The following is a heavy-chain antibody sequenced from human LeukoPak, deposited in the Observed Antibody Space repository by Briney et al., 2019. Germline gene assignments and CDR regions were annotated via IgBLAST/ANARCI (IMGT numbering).Heavy chain of an antibody. V-gene: IGHV3-74*01. D-gene: IGHD3-22*01. CDR1: GFTFSSYW. J-gene: IGHJ4*02. CDR2: INSDGSST. Sequence: GGSLRLSCAAYGFTFSSYWMHWVRHAAGKGLVWVSRINSDGSSTSYADSVKGRFAISRDNAKNTLYLQMNSLRAEDTAVYYCARALYYYDSSPDYWGQGTLVTVSS. CDR3: ARALYYYDSSPDY.